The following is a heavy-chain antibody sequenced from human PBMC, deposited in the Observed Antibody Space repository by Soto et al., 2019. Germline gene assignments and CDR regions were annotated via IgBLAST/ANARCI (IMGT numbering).Heavy chain of an antibody. CDR3: VYDYGGNGGY. J-gene: IGHJ4*02. D-gene: IGHD4-17*01. V-gene: IGHV3-23*01. Sequence: PGGSLRLSCAASGFPFSTYAMNWVRQAPGKGLEWVSIISGSGDTTTYADFVKGRFTISRDNSKNSLYLQLNSLRAEDTAVYYCVYDYGGNGGYWGQGTLVTVSA. CDR2: ISGSGDTT. CDR1: GFPFSTYA.